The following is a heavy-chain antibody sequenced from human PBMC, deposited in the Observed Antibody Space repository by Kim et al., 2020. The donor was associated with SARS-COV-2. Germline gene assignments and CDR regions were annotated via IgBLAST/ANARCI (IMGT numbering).Heavy chain of an antibody. CDR2: ISSSSSYI. J-gene: IGHJ6*02. CDR3: ARAVYGSGSYEYYYGMDV. CDR1: GFTFSSYS. V-gene: IGHV3-21*01. D-gene: IGHD3-10*01. Sequence: GGSLRLSCAASGFTFSSYSMNWVRQAPGKGLEWVSSISSSSSYIYYADSVKGRFTISRDNAKNSLYLQMNSLRAEDTAVYYCARAVYGSGSYEYYYGMDVWGQGTTVTVSS.